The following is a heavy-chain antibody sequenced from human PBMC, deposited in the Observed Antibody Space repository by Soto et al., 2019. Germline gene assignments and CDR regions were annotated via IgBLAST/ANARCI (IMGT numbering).Heavy chain of an antibody. Sequence: GGSLRLSCAASGFTFSSYGMHWVRQAPGKGLEWVAVIWYDGSNKYYADSVKGRFTISRDNSKNTLYLQMNSLRAEDTAVYYCARDPSDYDILTGYQPPDYWGQGTLVTVSS. D-gene: IGHD3-9*01. J-gene: IGHJ4*02. CDR3: ARDPSDYDILTGYQPPDY. CDR1: GFTFSSYG. CDR2: IWYDGSNK. V-gene: IGHV3-33*01.